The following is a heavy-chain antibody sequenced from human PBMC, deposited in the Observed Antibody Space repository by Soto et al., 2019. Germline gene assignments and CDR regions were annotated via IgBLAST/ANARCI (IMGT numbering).Heavy chain of an antibody. Sequence: GGSLRLSCAASGFTFSSYAMSWVRQAPGKGLEWVSAISGSGGSTYYADSVKGRFTISRDNSKNTLYLQMNSLRAEDTAVYYCAKGLLEFWGGGCFFEFDYGGKGTLATVPS. CDR1: GFTFSSYA. V-gene: IGHV3-23*01. CDR3: AKGLLEFWGGGCFFEFDY. J-gene: IGHJ4*02. CDR2: ISGSGGST. D-gene: IGHD3-16*01.